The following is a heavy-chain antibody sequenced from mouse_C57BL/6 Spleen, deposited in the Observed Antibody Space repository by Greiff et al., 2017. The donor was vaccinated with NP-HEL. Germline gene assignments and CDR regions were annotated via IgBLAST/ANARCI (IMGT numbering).Heavy chain of an antibody. CDR2: FYPGSGSI. CDR3: ARHEDYDYEAWFAY. J-gene: IGHJ3*01. V-gene: IGHV1-62-2*01. Sequence: VQLQQSGAELVKPGASVKLSCKASGYTFTEYTIHWVKQRSGQGLEWIGWFYPGSGSIKYNEKFKDKATLTADKSSSAGDMELRRLTAEDSAVYVCARHEDYDYEAWFAYWGQGTLVTVYA. D-gene: IGHD2-4*01. CDR1: GYTFTEYT.